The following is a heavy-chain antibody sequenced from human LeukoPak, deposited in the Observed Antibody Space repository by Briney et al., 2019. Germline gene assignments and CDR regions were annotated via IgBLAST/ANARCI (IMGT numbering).Heavy chain of an antibody. CDR2: ISYDGSNK. CDR1: GFTFSSYA. D-gene: IGHD1-1*01. J-gene: IGHJ4*02. V-gene: IGHV3-30*04. Sequence: GGSLRLSCAASGFTFSSYAMHWDRQAPGKGLEWVAVISYDGSNKYYADSVKGRFTISRDNAKNTVYLQMNGLRAEDTTVYYCATVSEYWGQGTLVTVPS. CDR3: ATVSEY.